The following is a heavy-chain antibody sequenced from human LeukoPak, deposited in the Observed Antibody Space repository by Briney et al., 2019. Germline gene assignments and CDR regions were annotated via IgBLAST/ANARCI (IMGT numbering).Heavy chain of an antibody. CDR1: GGSFSGCY. Sequence: PSETLSLTCAVYGGSFSGCYWSWIRQPPGKGLEWIGEINHSGSTNYNPSLKSRVTISVDTSKNQFSLKLSSVTAADTAVYYCARVRGYDFWSGYSTSGFDYWGQGTLVTVSS. CDR3: ARVRGYDFWSGYSTSGFDY. V-gene: IGHV4-34*01. J-gene: IGHJ4*02. D-gene: IGHD3-3*01. CDR2: INHSGST.